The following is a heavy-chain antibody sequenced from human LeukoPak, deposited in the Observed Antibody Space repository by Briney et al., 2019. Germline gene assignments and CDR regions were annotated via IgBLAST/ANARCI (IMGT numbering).Heavy chain of an antibody. J-gene: IGHJ4*02. D-gene: IGHD5-18*01. CDR1: GFTFSSYA. V-gene: IGHV3-23*01. Sequence: PGGSLRLSCAASGFTFSSYAMSWVRQAPGKGLEWVSAISGSGGSTYYADSVKGRFTISRDNSKNTLYLQMNSLRAEDTAVYYCAKGTDSYGRRTSFDYWGQGTLVTVSS. CDR3: AKGTDSYGRRTSFDY. CDR2: ISGSGGST.